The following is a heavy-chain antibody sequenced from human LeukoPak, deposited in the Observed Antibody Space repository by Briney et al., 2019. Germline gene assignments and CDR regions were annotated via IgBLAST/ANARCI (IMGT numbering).Heavy chain of an antibody. CDR2: ISATGST. Sequence: SETLSLTCTVSGGSTNNFYWSWIRQPAGKGLEWIVRISATGSTNYNPSLKSRVTMSVDTSKNQFSLKVTSVTAADTAVYYCARASYCDNSVCLNLAWLGPWGQGALVTVSS. CDR1: GGSTNNFY. D-gene: IGHD2-8*01. J-gene: IGHJ5*02. V-gene: IGHV4-4*07. CDR3: ARASYCDNSVCLNLAWLGP.